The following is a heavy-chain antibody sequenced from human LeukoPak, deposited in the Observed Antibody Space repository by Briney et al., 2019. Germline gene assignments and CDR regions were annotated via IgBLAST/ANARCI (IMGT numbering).Heavy chain of an antibody. CDR3: AQTGGSYGGFIEPRPFDY. CDR2: ISGSGGST. V-gene: IGHV3-23*01. D-gene: IGHD1-26*01. Sequence: GGSLRLSCAASGFTFSSYAMSWVRQAPGKGLEWVSVISGSGGSTYYADSVKGRFTISRDNSKNTLYLQMDSVRTEDTAVYYCAQTGGSYGGFIEPRPFDYWGQGTLVTVSS. CDR1: GFTFSSYA. J-gene: IGHJ4*02.